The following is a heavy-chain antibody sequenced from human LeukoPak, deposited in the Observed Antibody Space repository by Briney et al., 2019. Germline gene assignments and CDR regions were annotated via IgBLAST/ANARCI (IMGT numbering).Heavy chain of an antibody. D-gene: IGHD3-22*01. CDR1: GDRLTNNW. J-gene: IGHJ5*02. Sequence: AGESLKISCKISGDRLTNNWIGWVRQMPGKGLEWMGIIYPGDSDTRYSPSFQGQVTISADKSISTAYLQWSSLKASDTAMYYCARLGIYDSSGYYHNWFDPWGQGTLVTVSS. CDR2: IYPGDSDT. V-gene: IGHV5-51*01. CDR3: ARLGIYDSSGYYHNWFDP.